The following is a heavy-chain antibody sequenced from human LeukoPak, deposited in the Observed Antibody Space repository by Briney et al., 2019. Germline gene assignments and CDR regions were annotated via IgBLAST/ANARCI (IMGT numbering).Heavy chain of an antibody. CDR1: GYTFTSYV. Sequence: ASVKVSCKASGYTFTSYVISWVRQAPGQGLEWMGWISAYNGNTNYAQKLQGRVTMTTDTSTSTAYMELRSLRSDDTAVYYCARDVSLGASDAFDIWGQGTMVTVSS. CDR2: ISAYNGNT. J-gene: IGHJ3*02. CDR3: ARDVSLGASDAFDI. V-gene: IGHV1-18*01.